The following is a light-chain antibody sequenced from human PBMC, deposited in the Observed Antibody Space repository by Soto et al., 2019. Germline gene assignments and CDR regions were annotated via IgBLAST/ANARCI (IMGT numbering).Light chain of an antibody. J-gene: IGLJ1*01. CDR1: SSDVGSYNL. Sequence: QSVLTQPASVSGSPGQSIPLSCTGTSSDVGSYNLVSWFQQHPGKAPKLFIYEVNRRPSGVSDRLSGSKSANTASLTISGLQAEDEADYYCKSYTSSTTLVFGNGTKVTVL. V-gene: IGLV2-14*02. CDR2: EVN. CDR3: KSYTSSTTLV.